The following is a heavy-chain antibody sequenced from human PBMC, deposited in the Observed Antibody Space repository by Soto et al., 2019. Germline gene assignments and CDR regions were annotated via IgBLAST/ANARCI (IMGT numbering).Heavy chain of an antibody. V-gene: IGHV3-33*01. Sequence: QVQLVESGGGVVQPGRSLRLSCAASGFTFSNYSMHWVRQAPGKGLEWVAVILNDGSNRYHADSVKDRFTISRDHSKNSLYLQMNSLRAEDTAVYYCARDDEYSGNGMDVWGQGTTVTVS. CDR2: ILNDGSNR. D-gene: IGHD3-10*01. J-gene: IGHJ6*02. CDR3: ARDDEYSGNGMDV. CDR1: GFTFSNYS.